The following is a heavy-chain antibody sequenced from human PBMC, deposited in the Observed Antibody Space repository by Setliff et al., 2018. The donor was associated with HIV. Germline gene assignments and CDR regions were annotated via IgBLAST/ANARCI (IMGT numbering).Heavy chain of an antibody. CDR2: VSYTGTT. D-gene: IGHD3-16*01. V-gene: IGHV4-30-4*01. CDR3: ARGGAVSADFDS. CDR1: YDTISTADYY. J-gene: IGHJ4*02. Sequence: SETLSLTCTASYDTISTADYYWSWIRQPPGKGLEWIGFVSYTGTTRYSPSLKSRITISIDTSKNQFSLQLSSVTAADTAVYFCARGGAVSADFDSWGQGTLVTVSS.